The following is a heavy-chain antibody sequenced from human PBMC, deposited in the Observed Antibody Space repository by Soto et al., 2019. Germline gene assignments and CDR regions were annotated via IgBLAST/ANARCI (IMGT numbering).Heavy chain of an antibody. CDR1: GFTFSDYY. V-gene: IGHV3-11*05. Sequence: QVQLVESGGGLVKPGGSLRLSCAASGFTFSDYYMSWIRQAPGKGLEWVSYISSSSSYTNYADSVKGRFTISRYKAKNPLYLQMNSLRAEDTSVYYCARDADILTGSDAFDIWGQGTMVTVSS. J-gene: IGHJ3*02. CDR2: ISSSSSYT. CDR3: ARDADILTGSDAFDI. D-gene: IGHD3-9*01.